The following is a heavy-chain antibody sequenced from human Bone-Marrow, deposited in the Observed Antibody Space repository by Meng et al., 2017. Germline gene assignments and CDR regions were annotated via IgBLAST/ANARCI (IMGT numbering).Heavy chain of an antibody. CDR2: ISTSGSTK. J-gene: IGHJ4*02. CDR3: AKYSYGLGDYFDY. D-gene: IGHD5-18*01. CDR1: GFTFSSYS. Sequence: GGSLRLSCAASGFTFSSYSMNWVRQAPGKGLEWVSYISTSGSTKYYADSVKGRFTISRHNSKNTLYLQMNSLRAEDTALYYCAKYSYGLGDYFDYWGQGALVTVSS. V-gene: IGHV3-48*01.